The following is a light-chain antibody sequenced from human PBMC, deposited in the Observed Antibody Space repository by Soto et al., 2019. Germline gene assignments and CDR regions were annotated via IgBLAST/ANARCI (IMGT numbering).Light chain of an antibody. Sequence: DIQMTQSPSSLSASVGDRVTITCRASQSINSHLNWYQEKPGKAPKLLIYTASSLQSGVPSRFSGSGSGTDFTLSISSLQPEDFATYYCQQSYSTPPGTFGQGTKVEIK. J-gene: IGKJ1*01. V-gene: IGKV1-39*01. CDR1: QSINSH. CDR2: TAS. CDR3: QQSYSTPPGT.